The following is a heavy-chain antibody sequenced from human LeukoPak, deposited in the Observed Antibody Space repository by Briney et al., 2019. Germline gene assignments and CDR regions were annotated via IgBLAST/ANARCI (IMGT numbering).Heavy chain of an antibody. V-gene: IGHV1-8*01. J-gene: IGHJ1*01. Sequence: APVKVSCKTSGYTFTTYDINWVRQAPGQGLEWMGWMNANRGNTGYAQKFQDRVTSTRNTSINTAYMEVSSLRSDDTAVYFCARAEDQYYYDSSGYPLYFQHWGQGTLVTVSS. D-gene: IGHD3-22*01. CDR2: MNANRGNT. CDR1: GYTFTTYD. CDR3: ARAEDQYYYDSSGYPLYFQH.